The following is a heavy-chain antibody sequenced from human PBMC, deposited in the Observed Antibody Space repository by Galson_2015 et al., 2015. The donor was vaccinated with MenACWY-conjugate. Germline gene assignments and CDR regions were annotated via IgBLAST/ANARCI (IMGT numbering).Heavy chain of an antibody. D-gene: IGHD1-26*01. CDR1: GYSFTNYW. J-gene: IGHJ6*02. CDR3: ARHPPGGRGLDV. V-gene: IGHV5-51*01. CDR2: FNPANSET. Sequence: QSGAEVKKPGESLQISCKGSGYSFTNYWIGWVRQMPGKGLEWMGLFNPANSETRYSPSFQGQVTISADEPVSAAYLQWTSLKASDTAMYYCARHPPGGRGLDVWGRGTTVTVSS.